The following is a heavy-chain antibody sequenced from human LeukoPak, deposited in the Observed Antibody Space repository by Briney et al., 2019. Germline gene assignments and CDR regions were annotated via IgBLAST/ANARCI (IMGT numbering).Heavy chain of an antibody. CDR2: INPSGGST. J-gene: IGHJ4*02. CDR3: ARDALKRDGSQPADY. V-gene: IGHV1-46*01. CDR1: EYTFTSYY. D-gene: IGHD5-24*01. Sequence: ASVKVSCKASEYTFTSYYMHWVRQAPGQGLEWMGIINPSGGSTSYAQKFQGRVTMTRDTSTSTVYMELSSLRSEDTAVYYCARDALKRDGSQPADYWGQGTLVTVSS.